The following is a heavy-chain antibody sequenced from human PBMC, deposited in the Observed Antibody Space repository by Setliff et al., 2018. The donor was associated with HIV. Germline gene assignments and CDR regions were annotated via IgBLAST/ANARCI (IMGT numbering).Heavy chain of an antibody. Sequence: PGGSLRLSCAASGFTVSSNYMSWVRQTPGKGLEWVSVIYSGGSTYYADSVKGRFTISRDNSKNTVYLQMNNTRVEDTAVYYCAKDDVPRDFDIWGQGTMVTVSS. CDR3: AKDDVPRDFDI. CDR2: IYSGGST. CDR1: GFTVSSNY. V-gene: IGHV3-53*01. J-gene: IGHJ3*02.